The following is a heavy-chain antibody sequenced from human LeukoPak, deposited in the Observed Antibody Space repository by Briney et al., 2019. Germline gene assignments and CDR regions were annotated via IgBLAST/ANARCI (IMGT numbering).Heavy chain of an antibody. CDR3: AKDGFWSVGPIAVADHFDY. J-gene: IGHJ4*02. V-gene: IGHV3-23*01. Sequence: QPGGSLRLSCAASGFTFSSYAVSWVRQAPGKGLEWVSAISGSGGITYYADSVKGRFTISRDNSKNTLYLQMNSLRAEDAAVYYCAKDGFWSVGPIAVADHFDYWGQGTLVTVSS. D-gene: IGHD6-19*01. CDR1: GFTFSSYA. CDR2: ISGSGGIT.